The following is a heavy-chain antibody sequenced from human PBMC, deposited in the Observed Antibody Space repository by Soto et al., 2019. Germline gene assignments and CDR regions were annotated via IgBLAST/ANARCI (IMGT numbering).Heavy chain of an antibody. Sequence: SETLSLTCTVSGGSISSYYWTWIRQPPGKGLEWIGHIHYSGSTDYNPSLNSRVTISVDTSKNQFSLKLSSVTAADTAVYFCARGQGVVSFYYYYGMDVWGQGTTVTVS. CDR1: GGSISSYY. CDR2: IHYSGST. J-gene: IGHJ6*02. D-gene: IGHD3-22*01. CDR3: ARGQGVVSFYYYYGMDV. V-gene: IGHV4-59*01.